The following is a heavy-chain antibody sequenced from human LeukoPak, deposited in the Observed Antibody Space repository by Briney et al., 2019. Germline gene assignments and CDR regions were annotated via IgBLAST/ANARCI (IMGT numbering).Heavy chain of an antibody. CDR1: GGTFSSYA. D-gene: IGHD3-22*01. CDR3: ARDSEDGYYDSSGYYGLFDY. CDR2: VIPIFGTA. V-gene: IGHV1-69*13. Sequence: GASVKVSCKASGGTFSSYAISWVRQAPGQGLEWMGGVIPIFGTANYAQKFQGRVTITADESTSTAYMELRSLRSDDTAVYYCARDSEDGYYDSSGYYGLFDYWGQGTLVTVSS. J-gene: IGHJ4*02.